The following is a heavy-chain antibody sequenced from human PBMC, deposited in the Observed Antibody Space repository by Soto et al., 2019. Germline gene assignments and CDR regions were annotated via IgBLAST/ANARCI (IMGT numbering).Heavy chain of an antibody. CDR1: NDSIRSGTYY. D-gene: IGHD3-3*01. CDR2: IDHSGYT. V-gene: IGHV4-39*07. CDR3: ARVRDWFDP. Sequence: SETLSLTCTVSNDSIRSGTYYWAWIRQPPGKGLEWIGEIDHSGYTNYNPSLKSRVTISVDTSKNQFSLRLTSVTAADTAVYYCARVRDWFDPWGQGTLVTVSS. J-gene: IGHJ5*02.